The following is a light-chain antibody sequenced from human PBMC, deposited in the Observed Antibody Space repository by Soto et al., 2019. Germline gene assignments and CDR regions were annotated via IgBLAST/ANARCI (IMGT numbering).Light chain of an antibody. CDR2: GAS. Sequence: ETVLTQSPGTLSLSPGERATLSCRASESVSSTYVAWYQQKPGQAPTLLIYGASTRATGIPDRFSGSGSGTDFTLTIDRLEPEDFAVYYCQQYGSSPITFGQGTRLEIK. CDR3: QQYGSSPIT. CDR1: ESVSSTY. J-gene: IGKJ5*01. V-gene: IGKV3-20*01.